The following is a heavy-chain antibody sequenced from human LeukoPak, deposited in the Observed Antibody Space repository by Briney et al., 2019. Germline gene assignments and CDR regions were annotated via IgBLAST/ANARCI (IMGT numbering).Heavy chain of an antibody. J-gene: IGHJ2*01. CDR3: AGPGARGYYPYCYFDF. Sequence: GGSLRLSCAASGFTFSSHDMTWVRQAPGRGLECVSGFGGISGSGNNTYYADSVKGRFTISRDNSKNTLYLQMNSLRAEDTAVYYCAGPGARGYYPYCYFDFWAVALWSLSPQ. V-gene: IGHV3-23*01. CDR1: GFTFSSHD. D-gene: IGHD6-25*01. CDR2: FGGISGSGNNT.